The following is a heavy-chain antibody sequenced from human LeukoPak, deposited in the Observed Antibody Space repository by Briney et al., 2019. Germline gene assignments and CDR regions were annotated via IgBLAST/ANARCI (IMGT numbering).Heavy chain of an antibody. CDR3: ARDKTFEVVNYFDY. CDR2: IYYSGST. D-gene: IGHD3-3*01. V-gene: IGHV4-39*07. J-gene: IGHJ4*02. CDR1: GGSISSGSYY. Sequence: SETLSLTCTVSGGSISSGSYYWGWIRQPPGKGLEWIGSIYYSGSTYYNPSLKSRITISLDASKNQFSLKLSSVTAADTAVYYCARDKTFEVVNYFDYWGQGTLVTVSS.